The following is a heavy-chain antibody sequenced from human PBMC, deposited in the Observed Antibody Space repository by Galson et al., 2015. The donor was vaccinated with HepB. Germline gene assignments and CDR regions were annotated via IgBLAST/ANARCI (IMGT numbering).Heavy chain of an antibody. CDR1: GGTFSSYA. CDR3: ARDLGLSEMATEVGWFDP. CDR2: IIPIFGTA. V-gene: IGHV1-69*13. D-gene: IGHD5-24*01. Sequence: SVKVSCKASGGTFSSYAISWVRQAPGQGLEWMGGIIPIFGTANYAQKFQGRVTITADESTSTAYMELSSLRSEDTAVYYCARDLGLSEMATEVGWFDPWGQGTLVTVSS. J-gene: IGHJ5*02.